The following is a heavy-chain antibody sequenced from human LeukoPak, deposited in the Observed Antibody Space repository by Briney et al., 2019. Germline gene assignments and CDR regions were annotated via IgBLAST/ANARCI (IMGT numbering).Heavy chain of an antibody. CDR2: IYYCGST. J-gene: IGHJ3*02. Sequence: SETLSLTCTVSGGSLSSYYWSWLRQPPGKGLDWIGYIYYCGSTNYNPSLKSRVTISVDTSKNQFSLKLSSVTAADTAVYDCARDASGDSSGYDAFDIWGQGTMVTVSS. CDR1: GGSLSSYY. CDR3: ARDASGDSSGYDAFDI. D-gene: IGHD3-22*01. V-gene: IGHV4-59*01.